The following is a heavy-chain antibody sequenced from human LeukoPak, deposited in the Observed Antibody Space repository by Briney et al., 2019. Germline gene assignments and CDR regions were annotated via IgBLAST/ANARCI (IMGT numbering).Heavy chain of an antibody. CDR3: ARGNRGWYFDY. Sequence: GGSLRLSCAASGFTFSNYWMTWVRQAPGKGLEWVAVIWYDGSNKYYADSVKGRFTISRDNSKNTLYLQMNSLRAEDTAVYYCARGNRGWYFDYWGQGTLVTVSS. J-gene: IGHJ4*02. CDR1: GFTFSNYW. D-gene: IGHD6-19*01. V-gene: IGHV3-33*08. CDR2: IWYDGSNK.